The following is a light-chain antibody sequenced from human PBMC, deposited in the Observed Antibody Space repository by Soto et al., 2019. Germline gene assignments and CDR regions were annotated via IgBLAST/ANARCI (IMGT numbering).Light chain of an antibody. CDR3: QHRGT. CDR1: QSVSNY. V-gene: IGKV3-11*01. J-gene: IGKJ5*01. CDR2: DAS. Sequence: EIVLTQSPVTLSLSPGERATLSCRASQSVSNYLGWYQQKPGQAPRLLIYDASNRATGIPARFSGSGSGTDFTLTISSLETEDCAVYYCQHRGTFGQGTRLEIK.